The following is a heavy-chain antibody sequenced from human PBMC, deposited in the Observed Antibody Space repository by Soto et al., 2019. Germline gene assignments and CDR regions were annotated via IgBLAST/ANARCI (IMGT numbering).Heavy chain of an antibody. CDR3: VGFADCSNGVCYRFEY. CDR1: GFTFTAYW. Sequence: PGESLKISCKASGFTFTAYWIGWVRQMPGKGLEWMGFIYPGDSDTRYSPSFQGRATISADKSISTAYLQWSSLQASDSAMYYCVGFADCSNGVCYRFEYWGQGTLVTASS. D-gene: IGHD2-8*01. CDR2: IYPGDSDT. J-gene: IGHJ4*02. V-gene: IGHV5-51*01.